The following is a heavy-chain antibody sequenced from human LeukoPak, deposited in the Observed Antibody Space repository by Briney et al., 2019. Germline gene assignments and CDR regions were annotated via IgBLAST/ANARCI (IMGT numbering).Heavy chain of an antibody. J-gene: IGHJ4*02. V-gene: IGHV1-2*02. CDR2: INPNSGGT. CDR1: GYPFSDYY. D-gene: IGHD5/OR15-5a*01. Sequence: ASVKVSCKASGYPFSDYYMHWVRQAPGQGLEWMGWINPNSGGTNSAQKFQGRVTMTRDTSISTAYMELSGLRSDDTAVYYCARGPHIVSTNFDYWGQGTLVTVSS. CDR3: ARGPHIVSTNFDY.